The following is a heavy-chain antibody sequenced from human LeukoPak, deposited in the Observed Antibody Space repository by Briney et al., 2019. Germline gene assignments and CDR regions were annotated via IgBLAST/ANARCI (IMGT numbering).Heavy chain of an antibody. Sequence: SETLSLTCTVSGGSISSSGYYWGWIRQPPGKGLEWIGSIYYSGSTYYNPSLKSRVTISVDTSKNQFSLKLSSVTAADTAVYYCARASYYDFWSGYSWGGNYFDYWGQGTLVTVSS. CDR2: IYYSGST. J-gene: IGHJ4*02. D-gene: IGHD3-3*01. V-gene: IGHV4-39*07. CDR1: GGSISSSGYY. CDR3: ARASYYDFWSGYSWGGNYFDY.